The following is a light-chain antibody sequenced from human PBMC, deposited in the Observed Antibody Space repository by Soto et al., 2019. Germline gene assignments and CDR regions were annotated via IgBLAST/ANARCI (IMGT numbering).Light chain of an antibody. CDR3: QQSYGSPPT. J-gene: IGKJ1*01. V-gene: IGKV1-39*01. CDR1: QTIISY. Sequence: DLQMTQSPSSLSASVGDRVTITCRASQTIISYLNWYQQKPGKAPKLLIYTASSLESGVPSRFTGSGSGTDFTLTISGLQPDDFATYYCQQSYGSPPTFGQGTKV. CDR2: TAS.